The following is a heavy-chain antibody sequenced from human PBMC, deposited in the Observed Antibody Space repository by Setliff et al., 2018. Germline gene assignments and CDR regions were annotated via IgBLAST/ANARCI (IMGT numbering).Heavy chain of an antibody. CDR2: IYYSGST. J-gene: IGHJ3*02. D-gene: IGHD1-7*01. Sequence: SETLSLTCTVSVGSISSSSYYWGWIRQPPGKGLEWIGSIYYSGSTYYNPSLKSRVTISVDTSKNQFSLKLSYVTAADTAVYYCARDPYHWNYGDAFDIWGQGTMVTVSS. V-gene: IGHV4-39*07. CDR3: ARDPYHWNYGDAFDI. CDR1: VGSISSSSYY.